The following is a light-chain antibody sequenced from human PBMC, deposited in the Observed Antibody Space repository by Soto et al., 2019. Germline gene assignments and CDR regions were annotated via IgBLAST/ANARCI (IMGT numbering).Light chain of an antibody. CDR3: AVWDDSLNGWV. V-gene: IGLV1-44*01. Sequence: QSVLTQPPSASGTPGQRVTISCSGSSSNIGSNTVNWYQQLPGTAPKLLIYNGNQRPSGVPDRFSGSKSGTSASLAISGLQSEDEADYYCAVWDDSLNGWVFGGGTKLTVL. CDR2: NGN. CDR1: SSNIGSNT. J-gene: IGLJ3*02.